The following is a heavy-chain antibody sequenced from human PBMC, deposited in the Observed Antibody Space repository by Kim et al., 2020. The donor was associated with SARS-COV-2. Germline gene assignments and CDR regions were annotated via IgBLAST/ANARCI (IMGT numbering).Heavy chain of an antibody. J-gene: IGHJ1*01. D-gene: IGHD3-22*01. Sequence: GGSLRLSCAASGFTFSSYSMNWVRQAPGKGLEWVSYISSSSSTIYYADSVKGRFTISRDNAKNSLYLQMNSLRAEDTAVYYCAREPTPHLLLRKGYFQHWGQGTLVTVSS. CDR3: AREPTPHLLLRKGYFQH. CDR1: GFTFSSYS. CDR2: ISSSSSTI. V-gene: IGHV3-48*04.